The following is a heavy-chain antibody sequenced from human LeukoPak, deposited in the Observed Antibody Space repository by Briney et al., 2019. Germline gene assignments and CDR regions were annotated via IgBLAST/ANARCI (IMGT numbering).Heavy chain of an antibody. CDR2: FDPEDGET. J-gene: IGHJ4*02. Sequence: ASVKVSCKVSGYTLTELSMHWVRQAPGKGLEWMGGFDPEDGETIYARKFQGRVTMTEDTSTDTAYMELSSLRSEDTAVYYCATADYLRLGELSLYDYWGQGTLVTVSS. V-gene: IGHV1-24*01. CDR3: ATADYLRLGELSLYDY. CDR1: GYTLTELS. D-gene: IGHD3-16*02.